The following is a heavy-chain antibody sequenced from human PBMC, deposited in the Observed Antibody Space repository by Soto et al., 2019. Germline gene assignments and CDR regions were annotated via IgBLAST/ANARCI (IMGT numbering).Heavy chain of an antibody. J-gene: IGHJ6*02. V-gene: IGHV1-18*01. CDR1: GYTFTSYG. CDR2: ISAYNGNT. D-gene: IGHD6-6*01. Sequence: ASVKVSCKASGYTFTSYGISWVRQAPGQGLEWMGWISAYNGNTNYAQKLQGRVTMTTDTSTSTAYMELRSLRSDDTAVYYCARDPPLVPRTYYYGMDVWGQGTTVTVSS. CDR3: ARDPPLVPRTYYYGMDV.